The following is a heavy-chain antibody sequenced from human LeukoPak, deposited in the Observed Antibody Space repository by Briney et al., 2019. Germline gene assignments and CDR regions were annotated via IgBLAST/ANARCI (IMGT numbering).Heavy chain of an antibody. CDR2: ISGNGGSR. Sequence: PGGSLRPSVAAPGSTFHNYAMSWVRQAPGKGREWVSSISGNGGSRYYAASLKGRFSISRDNTKNNLHLQINSLLGEDTAVDSCATVEGPFDIWGQGTLVTVSS. CDR1: GSTFHNYA. J-gene: IGHJ4*02. V-gene: IGHV3-23*01. CDR3: ATVEGPFDI.